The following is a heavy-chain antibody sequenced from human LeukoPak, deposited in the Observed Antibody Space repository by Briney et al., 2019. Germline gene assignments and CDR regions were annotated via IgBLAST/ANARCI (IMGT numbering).Heavy chain of an antibody. V-gene: IGHV1-69*04. J-gene: IGHJ4*02. CDR1: GGTLSTYA. CDR2: IIPILGRA. CDR3: ARVRNYYGSGSYSDC. D-gene: IGHD3-10*01. Sequence: ASVTVSCKASGGTLSTYAVSWVRQAPGQGLEWMGRIIPILGRANYAQKFQDRVTITADKPTNTAYMELSSLRSEDTAVYYCARVRNYYGSGSYSDCWGQGTLVTVSS.